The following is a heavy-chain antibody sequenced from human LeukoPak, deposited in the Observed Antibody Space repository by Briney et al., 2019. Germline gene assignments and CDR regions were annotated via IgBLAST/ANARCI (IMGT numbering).Heavy chain of an antibody. CDR1: GVSISSGSNY. V-gene: IGHV4-39*07. J-gene: IGHJ3*02. CDR3: ARSDGYGLVGI. CDR2: IYSSGST. D-gene: IGHD3-10*01. Sequence: KSSETLSLTCRVSGVSISSGSNYWGWIRQPPGKTLEWIGSIYSSGSTYYNSSLKSRLIILIDTAKNHFSLNLSSVTAADTAIYYCARSDGYGLVGIWGQGTMVTVSA.